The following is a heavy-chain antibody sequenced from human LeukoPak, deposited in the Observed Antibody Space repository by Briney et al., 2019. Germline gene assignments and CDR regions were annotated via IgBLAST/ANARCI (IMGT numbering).Heavy chain of an antibody. CDR2: ISAYNGNT. Sequence: ASVKVSCKASGYTFTSYGISWVRQAPGQGLEGMGWISAYNGNTNYAQKLQGGVTMTTDTSTSTAYMELRSLRSDDTAVYYCARDREIFIAAAGTVSFDIWGQGAMVTVSS. CDR3: ARDREIFIAAAGTVSFDI. J-gene: IGHJ3*02. V-gene: IGHV1-18*01. CDR1: GYTFTSYG. D-gene: IGHD6-13*01.